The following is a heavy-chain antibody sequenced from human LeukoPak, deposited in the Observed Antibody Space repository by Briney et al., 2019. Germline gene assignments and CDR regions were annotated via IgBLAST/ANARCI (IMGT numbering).Heavy chain of an antibody. D-gene: IGHD3-10*01. CDR1: GFTFDDYA. CDR2: ISWNSGSI. CDR3: AKDMDGSAFYGMDV. V-gene: IGHV3-9*01. Sequence: GGSLRLSCAASGFTFDDYAMHWVRQVPGKGLEWVSGISWNSGSIGYADSVKGRFTISRDNVKDSLYLQMNSLRAEDTALYYCAKDMDGSAFYGMDVWGQGTTVTVSS. J-gene: IGHJ6*02.